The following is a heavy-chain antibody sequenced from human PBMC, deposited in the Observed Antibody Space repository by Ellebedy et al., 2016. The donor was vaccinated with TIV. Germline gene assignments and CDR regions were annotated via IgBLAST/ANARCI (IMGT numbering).Heavy chain of an antibody. CDR1: GFTFSTYS. J-gene: IGHJ4*02. V-gene: IGHV3-23*01. D-gene: IGHD4-17*01. CDR2: ISGSGGST. CDR3: ARAGDYNLLSPAGGY. Sequence: GESLKISCVASGFTFSTYSMTWVRQAPGKGLEWVSAISGSGGSTYYEDSVKGRFTISRDNAKNSLYLQMDSLRADDPAVYYCARAGDYNLLSPAGGYWGQGTLVTVSS.